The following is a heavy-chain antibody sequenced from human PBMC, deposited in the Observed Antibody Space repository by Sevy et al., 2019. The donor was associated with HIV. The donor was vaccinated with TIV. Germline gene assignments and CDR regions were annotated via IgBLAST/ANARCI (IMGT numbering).Heavy chain of an antibody. D-gene: IGHD1-26*01. CDR3: ARAPSGSQGPGQYFHH. J-gene: IGHJ1*01. V-gene: IGHV1-18*01. CDR2: ITAYNGNT. Sequence: ASVKVSCKASGYTFTNYHITWVRQAPGQGLEWMGWITAYNGNTNYAQRLQGRVTMTTDTSTSTAYMELRSLRSDDTAVYYCARAPSGSQGPGQYFHHWVQGTLVTVSS. CDR1: GYTFTNYH.